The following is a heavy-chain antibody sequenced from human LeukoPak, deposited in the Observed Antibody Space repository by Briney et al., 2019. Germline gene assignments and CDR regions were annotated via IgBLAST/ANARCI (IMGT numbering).Heavy chain of an antibody. J-gene: IGHJ5*02. D-gene: IGHD5-24*01. V-gene: IGHV4-39*07. CDR2: LYFSGST. CDR1: GGSISHTNYY. Sequence: SETLSLTCTVSGGSISHTNYYWGWIRQPPGKGLEWIGSLYFSGSTYYSSSLKSRVTISLDNSRNQFSLKVASVTAADTAVYYCATNSFQYNWFDPWGQGTLVTVSS. CDR3: ATNSFQYNWFDP.